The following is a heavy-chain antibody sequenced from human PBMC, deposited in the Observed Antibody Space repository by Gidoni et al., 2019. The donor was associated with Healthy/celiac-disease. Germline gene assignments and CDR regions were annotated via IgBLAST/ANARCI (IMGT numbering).Heavy chain of an antibody. CDR2: IWYDGSNK. D-gene: IGHD7-27*01. Sequence: QVQLVESGGGVVQPGRSLRLSCAASGFTFSSYGMHWVRQAPGKGLEWVAVIWYDGSNKYYADSVKGRFTISRDNSKNTLYLQMNSLRAEDTAVYYCARGAWGGDAFDIWGQGTMVTVSS. J-gene: IGHJ3*02. CDR3: ARGAWGGDAFDI. V-gene: IGHV3-33*01. CDR1: GFTFSSYG.